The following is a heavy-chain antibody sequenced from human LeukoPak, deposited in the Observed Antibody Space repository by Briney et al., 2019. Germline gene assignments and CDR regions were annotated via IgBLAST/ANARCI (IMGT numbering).Heavy chain of an antibody. CDR1: GFTFSSNY. CDR2: IYSGVST. V-gene: IGHV3-66*01. Sequence: PGGSLRLSCAASGFTFSSNYMNWVRQTPGKGLEWVSVIYSGVSTDYADSVKGRFTISRDNSKNTLYLQMNSLRAEDTAVYYCASGETTAFDYWGQGTLVTVSS. CDR3: ASGETTAFDY. D-gene: IGHD4-11*01. J-gene: IGHJ4*02.